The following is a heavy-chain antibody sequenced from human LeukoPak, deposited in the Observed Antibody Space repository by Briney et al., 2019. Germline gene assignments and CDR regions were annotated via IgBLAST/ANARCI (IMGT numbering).Heavy chain of an antibody. CDR1: GGTFSSYA. D-gene: IGHD3-9*01. J-gene: IGHJ3*02. CDR3: ARGYYDILTGMGRPHAFDI. Sequence: SVKVSCKASGGTFSSYAISWVRQAPGQGLEWMGRIIPILGIANYAQKFKGRVTITADKSTSTAYMELSSLRSEDTAVYYCARGYYDILTGMGRPHAFDIWGQGTMVTVSS. CDR2: IIPILGIA. V-gene: IGHV1-69*04.